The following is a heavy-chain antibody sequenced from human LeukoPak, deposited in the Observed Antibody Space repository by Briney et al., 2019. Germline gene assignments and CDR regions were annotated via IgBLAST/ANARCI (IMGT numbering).Heavy chain of an antibody. Sequence: SETLSLTCTVSGGSLSCFFWSWVRQPPGKGLEWIGYIFNSGSTAYNPSLKSRVTISEDTSNNQFSLKLNFATAADTAVYYCARDRLNWNPPDFWGQGILVTVSS. V-gene: IGHV4-4*08. CDR2: IFNSGST. CDR3: ARDRLNWNPPDF. D-gene: IGHD1-1*01. CDR1: GGSLSCFF. J-gene: IGHJ4*02.